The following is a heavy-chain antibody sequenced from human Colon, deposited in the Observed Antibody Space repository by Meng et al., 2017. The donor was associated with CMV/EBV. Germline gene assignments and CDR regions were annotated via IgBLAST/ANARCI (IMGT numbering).Heavy chain of an antibody. V-gene: IGHV3-66*01. CDR2: LTSTYNR. J-gene: IGHJ4*02. CDR1: GFGFSINA. D-gene: IGHD2-8*01. Sequence: GGSLRLSCVASGFGFSINAMSWVRQAPGKGLEWVSGLTSTYNRYYADSVKGRFAISRDNSKNTVYLQMNSLRAEDTAVYYCASTGPLYGLYFCYWGQGTLVTVSS. CDR3: ASTGPLYGLYFCY.